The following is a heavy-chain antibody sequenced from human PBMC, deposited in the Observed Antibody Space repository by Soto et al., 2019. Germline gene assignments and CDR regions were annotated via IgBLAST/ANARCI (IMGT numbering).Heavy chain of an antibody. V-gene: IGHV4-31*03. CDR1: GGSLNSGGDC. J-gene: IGHJ4*02. D-gene: IGHD2-21*01. Sequence: QVQLQESGPGLVKPSQTLSLTGTVSGGSLNSGGDCWSWIRQHPGKGLDWIGCISYVWSTSYNPSLKSRVTISVDTSKNQFSLKLTSGTAADKAVYYCSRVILVWVQGALITVSA. CDR2: ISYVWST. CDR3: SRVILV.